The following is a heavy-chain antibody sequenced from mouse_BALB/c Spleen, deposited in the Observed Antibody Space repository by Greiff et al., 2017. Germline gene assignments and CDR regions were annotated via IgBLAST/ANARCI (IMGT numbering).Heavy chain of an antibody. V-gene: IGHV1S81*02. Sequence: QGQLQQPGAELVKPGASVKLSCKASGYTFTSYYMYWVKQRPGQGLEWIGGINPSNGGTNFNEKFKSKATLTVDKSSSTAYMQLSSLTSEDSAVYYCTRGNYSPSWFAYWGQGTLVTVSA. CDR3: TRGNYSPSWFAY. CDR2: INPSNGGT. CDR1: GYTFTSYY. D-gene: IGHD2-12*01. J-gene: IGHJ3*01.